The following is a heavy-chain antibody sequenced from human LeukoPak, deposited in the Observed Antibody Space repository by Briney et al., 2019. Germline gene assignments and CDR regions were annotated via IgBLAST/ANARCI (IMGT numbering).Heavy chain of an antibody. J-gene: IGHJ4*02. Sequence: GGSLRLSCAASGFTFSSFWMHWVRHAPGKGLVWVSSINTDGSSTSYADSVKGRFTISRDNAKNTLYLQMNSLRAEDTAVYYCARVLREYSSSSGDYWGQGTLVTVSS. V-gene: IGHV3-74*01. CDR3: ARVLREYSSSSGDY. CDR1: GFTFSSFW. CDR2: INTDGSST. D-gene: IGHD6-6*01.